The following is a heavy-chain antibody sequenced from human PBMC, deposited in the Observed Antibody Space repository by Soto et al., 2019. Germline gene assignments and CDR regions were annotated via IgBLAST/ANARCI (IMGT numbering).Heavy chain of an antibody. Sequence: SQTLSLTCAISGDSVSSNSAAWNWIRQSPSRGLEWLGRTYYRSKWYNDYAVSVKSRITINPDTSKNQFSLQLNSVTPEDTAVYYCARDRESEAGTGYYYYGMDVWGQGTTVTVSS. CDR1: GDSVSSNSAA. CDR3: ARDRESEAGTGYYYYGMDV. CDR2: TYYRSKWYN. V-gene: IGHV6-1*01. D-gene: IGHD6-19*01. J-gene: IGHJ6*02.